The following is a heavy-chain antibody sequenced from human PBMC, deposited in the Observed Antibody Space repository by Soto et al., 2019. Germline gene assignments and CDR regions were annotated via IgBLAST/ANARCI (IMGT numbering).Heavy chain of an antibody. CDR2: TYYRSKWYN. CDR3: ARAAGTANIYYYYGMDV. J-gene: IGHJ6*02. V-gene: IGHV6-1*01. D-gene: IGHD5-18*01. Sequence: SQTLSLTCAISGDSFSSNIAAWNWIRQSPSRGLEWLGRTYYRSKWYNDYAVSVKSRITINPDTSKNQFSLQLNSVTPEDTAVYYCARAAGTANIYYYYGMDVWGQGTTVTVSS. CDR1: GDSFSSNIAA.